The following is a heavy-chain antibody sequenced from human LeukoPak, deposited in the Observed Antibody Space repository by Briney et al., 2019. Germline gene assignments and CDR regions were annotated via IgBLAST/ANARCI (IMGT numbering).Heavy chain of an antibody. J-gene: IGHJ4*02. CDR3: VRGTRSNSF. V-gene: IGHV3-7*01. CDR1: GFTFRNFW. Sequence: PGGSLRLSCTASGFTFRNFWVGWVRPAPGKGLECVVYIKEDGSDKNYVDSVKGRFTISRDNAKSSLYLQMNSLRVEDTAVYYCVRGTRSNSFWGQGTQVTVSS. CDR2: IKEDGSDK. D-gene: IGHD6-6*01.